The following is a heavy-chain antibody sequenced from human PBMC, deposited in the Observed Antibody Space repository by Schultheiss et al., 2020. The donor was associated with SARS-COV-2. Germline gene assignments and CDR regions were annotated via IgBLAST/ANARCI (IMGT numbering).Heavy chain of an antibody. V-gene: IGHV3-30*03. CDR3: ARAFIIGNYVDYFDT. CDR1: GFTFSDRT. D-gene: IGHD1-7*01. CDR2: ISYDGSNK. Sequence: GGSLRLSCAASGFTFSDRTMDWVRQAPGKGLEWVAVISYDGSNKYYADSVKGRFTISRDNAKNSLHLQMSSLRGEDTAVYYCARAFIIGNYVDYFDTWGQGTLVTVSS. J-gene: IGHJ4*02.